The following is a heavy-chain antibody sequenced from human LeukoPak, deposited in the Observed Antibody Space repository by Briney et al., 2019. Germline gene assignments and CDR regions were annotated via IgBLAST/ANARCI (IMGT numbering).Heavy chain of an antibody. Sequence: PSETLSLTCRVSGVSISSGSNYWGWIRQPPGKTLEWIGSICSSGSTYYNSSLKSRVIILIDTAKNHFSLNLSSVTAADTAVYYCARSDGYGLVGIWGQGTMVTVSS. CDR1: GVSISSGSNY. D-gene: IGHD3-10*01. CDR3: ARSDGYGLVGI. V-gene: IGHV4-39*07. J-gene: IGHJ3*02. CDR2: ICSSGST.